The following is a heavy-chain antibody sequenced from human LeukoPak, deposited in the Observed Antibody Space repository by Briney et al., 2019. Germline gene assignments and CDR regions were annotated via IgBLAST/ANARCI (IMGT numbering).Heavy chain of an antibody. Sequence: GGSLRLSCAASGFTFSSYSMNWVRQAPGKGLEWVSSISSSSSYIYYADSVKGRFTISRDNAKNSLYLQMNSLRAEGTAVYYCASRRGATTECDYWGQGTLVTVSS. D-gene: IGHD1-26*01. J-gene: IGHJ4*02. CDR2: ISSSSSYI. CDR3: ASRRGATTECDY. CDR1: GFTFSSYS. V-gene: IGHV3-21*01.